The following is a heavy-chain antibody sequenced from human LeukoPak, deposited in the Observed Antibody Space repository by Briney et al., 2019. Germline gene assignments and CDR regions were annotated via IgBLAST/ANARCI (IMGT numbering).Heavy chain of an antibody. D-gene: IGHD4-23*01. CDR3: ARRGDGGRSFDY. J-gene: IGHJ4*02. V-gene: IGHV3-23*03. Sequence: GGSQRLSCAASGFTFSSYAMSWVRQAPGKGLEWVSVIYSGGSTYYADSVKGRFTISRDNSKNTLFLQMNSLRAEDTAVYYCARRGDGGRSFDYWGQGTLVTVSS. CDR2: IYSGGST. CDR1: GFTFSSYA.